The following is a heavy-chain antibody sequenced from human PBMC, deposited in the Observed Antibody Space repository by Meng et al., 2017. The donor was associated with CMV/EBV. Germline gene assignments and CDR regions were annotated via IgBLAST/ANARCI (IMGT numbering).Heavy chain of an antibody. J-gene: IGHJ5*02. Sequence: QVHLQESGPGLGKPSQTLSLTCTVAGGSISSGSYYWSWIRQPAGKGLEWIGRIYTSGSTNYNPSLKSRVTISVDTSKNQFSLKLSSVTAADTAVYYCAREVVVITPYNWFDPWGQGTLVTVSS. CDR3: AREVVVITPYNWFDP. V-gene: IGHV4-61*02. CDR1: GGSISSGSYY. D-gene: IGHD3-22*01. CDR2: IYTSGST.